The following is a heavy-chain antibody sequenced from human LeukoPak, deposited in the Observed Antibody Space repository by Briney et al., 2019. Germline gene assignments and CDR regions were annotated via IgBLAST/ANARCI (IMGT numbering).Heavy chain of an antibody. D-gene: IGHD2-15*01. CDR2: INTDGSDT. J-gene: IGHJ5*02. CDR1: GFMFNNYW. V-gene: IGHV3-74*01. CDR3: ARDRGAVLVAYNWFDP. Sequence: GGSLRLSCAASGFMFNNYWMHWVRQAPGKGLVRVSRINTDGSDTSYADSVKGRFTISRDNAKNTLYLQMNSLRTEDTAVYYCARDRGAVLVAYNWFDPWGQGTLVTVSS.